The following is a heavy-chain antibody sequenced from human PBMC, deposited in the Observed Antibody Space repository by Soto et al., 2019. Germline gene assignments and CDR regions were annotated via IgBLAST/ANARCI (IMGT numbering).Heavy chain of an antibody. D-gene: IGHD3-3*01. CDR3: TSRFGVVGRGYYYYGMDV. V-gene: IGHV3-49*03. J-gene: IGHJ6*02. CDR1: GFTFGDYA. Sequence: GGSLRLSCTASGFTFGDYAMSWFRQAPGKGLEWVGFIRSKAYGGTTEYAASVKGRFTISRDDSKSIAYLQMNSLKTEDTAVYYCTSRFGVVGRGYYYYGMDVWGQGTTVTVSS. CDR2: IRSKAYGGTT.